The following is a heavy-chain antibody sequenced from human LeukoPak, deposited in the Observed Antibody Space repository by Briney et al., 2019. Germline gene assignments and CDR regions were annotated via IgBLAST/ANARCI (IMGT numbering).Heavy chain of an antibody. CDR3: ARSRYYYYYYMDV. D-gene: IGHD3-16*01. J-gene: IGHJ6*03. V-gene: IGHV3-30*02. Sequence: PGGTLRLSCAASGFTFDTYGMHWVRQAPGKGLEWVAFIRYDGSNKYYADSVKGRFTISRDNSKNTLYLQMNSLRAEDTAVYYCARSRYYYYYYMDVWGKGTTVTVSS. CDR2: IRYDGSNK. CDR1: GFTFDTYG.